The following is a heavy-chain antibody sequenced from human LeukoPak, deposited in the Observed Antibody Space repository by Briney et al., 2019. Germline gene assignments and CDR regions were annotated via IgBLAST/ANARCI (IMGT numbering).Heavy chain of an antibody. V-gene: IGHV3-66*01. CDR3: ATARYYYDSSGYYALDY. Sequence: GGSLRLSCAASGFTVSSNYMSWVRQVPGKGLEWVSVIYSDGSTDYADSVKGRLTISRDNSKNTLYLQMNSLRAEDTAVYYCATARYYYDSSGYYALDYWGQGTLVTVSS. CDR2: IYSDGST. J-gene: IGHJ4*02. D-gene: IGHD3-22*01. CDR1: GFTVSSNY.